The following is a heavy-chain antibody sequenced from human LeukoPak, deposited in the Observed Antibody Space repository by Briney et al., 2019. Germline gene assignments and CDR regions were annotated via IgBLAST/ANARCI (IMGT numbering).Heavy chain of an antibody. Sequence: GGSLRLSCAASGFTFSNYWMTWVRQAPGKGLEWVANIKHDGSEDYYLDSAKGRFTISRDNAKSSMWLQMNSLRDEDTAVYYCASARLYSSGSAPAFHDAFDIWGQGTMVTVSS. D-gene: IGHD6-19*01. CDR3: ASARLYSSGSAPAFHDAFDI. CDR1: GFTFSNYW. J-gene: IGHJ3*02. V-gene: IGHV3-7*01. CDR2: IKHDGSED.